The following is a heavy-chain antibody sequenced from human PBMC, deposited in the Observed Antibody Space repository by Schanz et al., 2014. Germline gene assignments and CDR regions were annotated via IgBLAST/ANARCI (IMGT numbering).Heavy chain of an antibody. CDR1: GFTFSSHS. D-gene: IGHD3-16*01. CDR3: ARGTPFLCDY. V-gene: IGHV3-48*02. CDR2: ISGSGNTI. J-gene: IGHJ4*02. Sequence: EVQLVESGGNLVQPGGSLRLSCVASGFTFSSHSMNWVRQAPGQGLEWLSYISGSGNTIYYADSVKGRFTISRDNAKNSLSLQMDRLRDEDTAVYYCARGTPFLCDYWGQGTLVTVSS.